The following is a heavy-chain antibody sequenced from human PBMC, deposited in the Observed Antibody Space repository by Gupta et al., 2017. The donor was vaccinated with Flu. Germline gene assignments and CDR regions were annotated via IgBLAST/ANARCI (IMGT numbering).Heavy chain of an antibody. CDR3: AKDSQYNSGWYWLY. Sequence: EVQLLESGGGLAQPGGSLRLSCAASGFTFSSYSMSWVRQAPGKGLEWVSYITADGVTTMYADSVKGRFTISRDNSKNTLFLQMNSLRAEDTAVYYCAKDSQYNSGWYWLYWGQGTLVTVSS. J-gene: IGHJ4*02. D-gene: IGHD6-19*01. CDR1: GFTFSSYS. CDR2: ITADGVTT. V-gene: IGHV3-23*01.